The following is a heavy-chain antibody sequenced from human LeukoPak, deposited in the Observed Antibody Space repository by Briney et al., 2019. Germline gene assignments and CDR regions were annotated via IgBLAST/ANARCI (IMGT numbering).Heavy chain of an antibody. Sequence: GGSLRLSCAASGFTFSRYGMIWVRQAPGKGLEWVSDISSFSSTIYYADSVKGRFTISRDNAKNSLYLQMNSLRAEDTAVYYCARDSPNVRYFDWLSGYYYMDVWGKGTTVTISS. CDR3: ARDSPNVRYFDWLSGYYYMDV. D-gene: IGHD3-9*01. J-gene: IGHJ6*03. V-gene: IGHV3-48*04. CDR2: ISSFSSTI. CDR1: GFTFSRYG.